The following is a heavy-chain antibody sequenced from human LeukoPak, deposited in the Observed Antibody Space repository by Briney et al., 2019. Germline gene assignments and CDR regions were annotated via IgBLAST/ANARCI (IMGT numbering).Heavy chain of an antibody. CDR1: GYTFTSYG. J-gene: IGHJ6*03. CDR3: ARDGITIFGVVLYYYYYMDV. Sequence: ASVKVSCEASGYTFTSYGISWVRQTPGQGLEWMRWVSAYNGNTNYAQKLQGRVTMTTDTSTSTAYMELRSLRSDDTAVYYCARDGITIFGVVLYYYYYMDVWGKGTTVTVSS. D-gene: IGHD3-3*01. CDR2: VSAYNGNT. V-gene: IGHV1-18*01.